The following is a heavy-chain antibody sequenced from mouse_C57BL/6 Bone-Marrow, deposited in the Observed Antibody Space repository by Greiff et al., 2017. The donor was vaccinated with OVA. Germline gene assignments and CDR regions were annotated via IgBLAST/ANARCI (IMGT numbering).Heavy chain of an antibody. D-gene: IGHD2-2*01. CDR3: ARWRLPSGFAY. J-gene: IGHJ3*01. Sequence: VQLQESGAELVRPGASVTLSCKASGYTFTDYEMHWVKQTPVHGLEWIGAIDPETGGTAYNQKFKGKAILTADKSSSTAYMELRSLTSEDSAVYYCARWRLPSGFAYWGQGTLVTVSA. V-gene: IGHV1-15*01. CDR1: GYTFTDYE. CDR2: IDPETGGT.